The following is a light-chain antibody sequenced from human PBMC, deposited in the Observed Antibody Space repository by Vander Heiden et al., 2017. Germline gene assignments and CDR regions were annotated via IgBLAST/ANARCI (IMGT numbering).Light chain of an antibody. J-gene: IGKJ3*01. V-gene: IGKV3-11*01. CDR3: QQRSNGPPIFT. CDR2: DAS. CDR1: QSVSSY. Sequence: EIVLTQSPATLSLSPGERATLSCRASQSVSSYLAWYQQKPGQAPRLLIYDASNRATGITARFSGSGYGTDFTLTISSREPEDFEVYYCQQRSNGPPIFTFGHGTKVDIK.